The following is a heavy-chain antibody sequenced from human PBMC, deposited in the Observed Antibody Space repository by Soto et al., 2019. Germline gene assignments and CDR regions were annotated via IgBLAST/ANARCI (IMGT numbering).Heavy chain of an antibody. V-gene: IGHV3-21*01. CDR1: GFNLSIYT. CDR2: ISGNNVYV. J-gene: IGHJ3*01. Sequence: EAQLVESGGGLVKPGGSLRLSCAASGFNLSIYTMNWVRQAPGKGLEWVSSISGNNVYVYYADSVKGRFTISRDNAKNSLTLQMNSLRAEYTSVYYCTRDRCSGGSCYRTYAFDLWGQGTLATVSS. CDR3: TRDRCSGGSCYRTYAFDL. D-gene: IGHD2-15*01.